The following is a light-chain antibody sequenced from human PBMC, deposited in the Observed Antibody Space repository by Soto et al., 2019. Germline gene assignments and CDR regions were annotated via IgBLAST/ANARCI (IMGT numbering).Light chain of an antibody. V-gene: IGLV2-23*01. Sequence: QSALTQPASVSGSPGQSITISCTGTSNDIGSYNFVSWYQQHPGKVPKLIIYEGSRPSGVSNRFSGSKSGNTASLTISGLQAEDEADYYCCSYAGTSTLVFGGGTKLTVL. CDR3: CSYAGTSTLV. J-gene: IGLJ3*02. CDR2: EGS. CDR1: SNDIGSYNF.